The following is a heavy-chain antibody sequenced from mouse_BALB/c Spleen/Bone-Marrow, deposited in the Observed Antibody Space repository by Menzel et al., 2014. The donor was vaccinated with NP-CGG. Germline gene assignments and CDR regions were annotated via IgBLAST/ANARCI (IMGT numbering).Heavy chain of an antibody. CDR3: TRRDRYDYYGVDY. D-gene: IGHD2-14*01. J-gene: IGHJ4*01. CDR2: IYPSDSYS. V-gene: IGHV1-69*01. Sequence: QVQLQQSGAELVRPGASVKVSCKASGYTFTNYWINWVRQRPGQGLEWIGNIYPSDSYSNYNQKFKDKSTLTVDKSSSTAYKLLSSPTSEDSAVYYCTRRDRYDYYGVDYWGQGTTLTVSS. CDR1: GYTFTNYW.